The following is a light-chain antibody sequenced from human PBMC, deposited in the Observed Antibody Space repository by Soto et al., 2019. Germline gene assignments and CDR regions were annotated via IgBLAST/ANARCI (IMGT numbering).Light chain of an antibody. CDR1: QSVTDW. J-gene: IGKJ2*02. V-gene: IGKV1-5*01. CDR3: QQYYRSCT. Sequence: DIQLTQSPSTLSASVGDRVTITCRASQSVTDWLAWYQQKPGKAPKLLIYDASSLQSGVPPRFSGSGSGTEFSLTISSLQPDDFATYYCQQYYRSCTFGQGTKVEIK. CDR2: DAS.